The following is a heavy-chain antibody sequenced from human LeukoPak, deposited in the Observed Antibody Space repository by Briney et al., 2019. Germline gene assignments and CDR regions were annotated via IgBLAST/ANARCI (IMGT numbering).Heavy chain of an antibody. J-gene: IGHJ4*02. CDR3: ARVSPAAIHFDY. D-gene: IGHD2-2*01. CDR2: IYHSGST. V-gene: IGHV4-59*12. CDR1: GGSISSYY. Sequence: PSETLSLTCTVSGGSISSYYWSWIRQPPGKGLEWIGYIYHSGSTYYNPSLKSRVTISVDRSKNQFSLKLSSVTAADTAVYYCARVSPAAIHFDYWGQGTLVTVSS.